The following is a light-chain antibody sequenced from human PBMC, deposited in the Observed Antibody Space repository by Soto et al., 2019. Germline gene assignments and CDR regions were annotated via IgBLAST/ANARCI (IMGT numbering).Light chain of an antibody. J-gene: IGKJ1*01. CDR2: GAS. V-gene: IGKV3-15*01. Sequence: IVMTQSPATLSVSPGERATLSCRASQSVGSNLAWYQQTPGQAPRLLIHGASTRATGIPARFSGSGSGTEFTLTISSLQSEDFGVYYCHQYNNLWTFGQGTKVDIK. CDR3: HQYNNLWT. CDR1: QSVGSN.